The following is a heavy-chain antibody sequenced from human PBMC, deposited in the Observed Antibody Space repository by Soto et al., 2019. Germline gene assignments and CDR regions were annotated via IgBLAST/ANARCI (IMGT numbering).Heavy chain of an antibody. V-gene: IGHV1-2*04. J-gene: IGHJ4*02. D-gene: IGHD3-3*01. CDR3: ASEVDGDYTSYDY. CDR1: GYAFTGYY. Sequence: GASVKVSCKASGYAFTGYYIHWVRQAPGQGLEWMGWINPNSGGANYAQRFQGWVTMTRDTSISTAYMELSRLRSDDTAVYFCASEVDGDYTSYDYWGQGTLVTVSS. CDR2: INPNSGGA.